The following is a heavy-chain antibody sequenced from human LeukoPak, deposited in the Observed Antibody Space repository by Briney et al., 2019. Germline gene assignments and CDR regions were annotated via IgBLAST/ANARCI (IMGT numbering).Heavy chain of an antibody. CDR2: IGTAGDT. CDR1: GFTFSSYD. Sequence: GGSLRLSCAASGFTFSSYDMHWVRQATGKGLEWVSAIGTAGDTYYPGSVKGRFTISRENAKNSLYLQMNGLRAGDTAVYYCARERSTNDAFDIWGQGTMVTVSS. V-gene: IGHV3-13*01. CDR3: ARERSTNDAFDI. J-gene: IGHJ3*02.